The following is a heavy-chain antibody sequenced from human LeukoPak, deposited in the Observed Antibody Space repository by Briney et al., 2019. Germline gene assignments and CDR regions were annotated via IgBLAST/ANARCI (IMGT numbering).Heavy chain of an antibody. CDR1: GGSISSGGYS. V-gene: IGHV4-30-4*07. CDR2: IYYSGST. Sequence: PSETLSLTCAVSGGSISSGGYSWSWIRQPPGKGLEWIGYIYYSGSTYYNPSLKSRVTISVDTSKNQFSLKLSSVTAADTAVYYCNANAILTGYHYGLYYMDVWGKGTTVTISS. J-gene: IGHJ6*03. D-gene: IGHD3-9*01. CDR3: NANAILTGYHYGLYYMDV.